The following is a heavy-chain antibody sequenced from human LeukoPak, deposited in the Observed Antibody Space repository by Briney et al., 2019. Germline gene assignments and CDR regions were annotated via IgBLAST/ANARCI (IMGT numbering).Heavy chain of an antibody. CDR1: GFIFSTYW. D-gene: IGHD4-17*01. V-gene: IGHV3-7*03. CDR3: AKRLLGYADSSPIDY. CDR2: IHQDGSEK. J-gene: IGHJ4*02. Sequence: PGGSLRLSCEASGFIFSTYWMSWVRQAPGKGLEWVANIHQDGSEKFYVDSVKGRFTISRDNAKNTLYLQMNSLRAEDTAVYYCAKRLLGYADSSPIDYWGQGTLVTVSS.